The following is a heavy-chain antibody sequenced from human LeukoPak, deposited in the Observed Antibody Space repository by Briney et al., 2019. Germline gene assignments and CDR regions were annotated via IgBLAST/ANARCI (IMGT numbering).Heavy chain of an antibody. Sequence: GASVKVSCKASGYTFTSYGISWVRQAPGQGLEWMGWISAYNGNTNYAQKLQGRVTMTTDTSTSTAYMELRSLRSDDTAVYYCARVDVRFYYDSSGSLDYWGQGTLVTVSS. CDR3: ARVDVRFYYDSSGSLDY. V-gene: IGHV1-18*01. CDR1: GYTFTSYG. CDR2: ISAYNGNT. D-gene: IGHD3-22*01. J-gene: IGHJ4*02.